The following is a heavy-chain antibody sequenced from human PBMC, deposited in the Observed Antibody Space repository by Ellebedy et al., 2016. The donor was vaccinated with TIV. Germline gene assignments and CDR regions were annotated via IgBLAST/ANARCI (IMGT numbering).Heavy chain of an antibody. CDR3: VPYSNGWYKVY. CDR1: GFTFSSYA. V-gene: IGHV3-23*01. CDR2: ISGSGGST. D-gene: IGHD6-19*01. Sequence: GGSLRLSXAASGFTFSSYAMSWVRQAPGKGLEWVSGISGSGGSTYYADSVKGRFTISRDNSKNTLYLQMNSLRAEDTAVYYCVPYSNGWYKVYWGQGTLVTVSS. J-gene: IGHJ4*02.